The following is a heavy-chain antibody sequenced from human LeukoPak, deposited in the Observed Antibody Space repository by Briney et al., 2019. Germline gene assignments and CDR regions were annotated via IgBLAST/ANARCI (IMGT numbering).Heavy chain of an antibody. CDR2: INPSGGST. J-gene: IGHJ5*02. CDR1: GGTFSSYA. D-gene: IGHD3-16*01. CDR3: AKTRGGPIAYNWFDP. Sequence: GASVKVSCKASGGTFSSYAISWVRQAPGQGLEWMGIINPSGGSTSYAQKFQGRVTMTRDTSTSTVYMELSSLRSEDTAVYYCAKTRGGPIAYNWFDPWGQRTLVTVSS. V-gene: IGHV1-46*01.